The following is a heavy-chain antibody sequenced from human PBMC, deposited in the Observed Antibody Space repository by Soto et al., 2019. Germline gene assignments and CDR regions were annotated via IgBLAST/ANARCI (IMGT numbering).Heavy chain of an antibody. D-gene: IGHD3-3*01. CDR3: AKDQGSGYFYYFDY. J-gene: IGHJ4*02. V-gene: IGHV3-9*01. Sequence: EVQLVESGGGLVQPGRSLRLSCVASGFTFDDYAMHWVRQAPGKGLEWVSGISWDSGSIGYADSVKGRFTISRDNAKNSLYLQMNSLRAEDTAFHYCAKDQGSGYFYYFDYWGQGTLVTVSS. CDR2: ISWDSGSI. CDR1: GFTFDDYA.